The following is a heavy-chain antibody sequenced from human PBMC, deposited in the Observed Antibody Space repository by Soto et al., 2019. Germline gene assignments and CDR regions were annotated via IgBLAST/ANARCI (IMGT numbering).Heavy chain of an antibody. D-gene: IGHD2-21*02. J-gene: IGHJ4*02. CDR2: IDSSGVKK. CDR3: ARDRGAVTADYFDY. V-gene: IGHV3-11*01. CDR1: GFTFSGLY. Sequence: QVQLTESGGGLVKPGGSLRLSCAASGFTFSGLYMSWIRQAPGKGLEWVSCIDSSGVKKYYAESVRGRFTISRDNAKNSLYLQKNSLRAEDTAVYYCARDRGAVTADYFDYWGQGTLVTVSS.